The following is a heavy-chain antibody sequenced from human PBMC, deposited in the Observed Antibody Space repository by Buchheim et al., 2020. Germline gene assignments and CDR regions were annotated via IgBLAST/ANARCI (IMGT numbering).Heavy chain of an antibody. CDR3: ARSPYSVVVVAEYDY. Sequence: EVQLVESGGGLVQPGGSLRLSCAASGFTFSSYSMHWVRQAPGKGLEWVSYISSSSSTIYYADSVKGRFTISSDNAKNSLYLQRNSLSAEDTAVYYCARSPYSVVVVAEYDYWGQGTL. V-gene: IGHV3-48*01. J-gene: IGHJ4*02. CDR2: ISSSSSTI. CDR1: GFTFSSYS. D-gene: IGHD2-15*01.